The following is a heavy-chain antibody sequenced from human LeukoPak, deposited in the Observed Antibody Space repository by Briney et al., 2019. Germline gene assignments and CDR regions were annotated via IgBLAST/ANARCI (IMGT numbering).Heavy chain of an antibody. CDR3: AREDDYSSSFDY. J-gene: IGHJ4*02. Sequence: SETLSLTCTVSGGSISSYYWSWIRQPPGKGLEWFGYIYTSGSTNYNPSLKSRVTISVDTSKNQFSLNLSSVTAADTAVYYCAREDDYSSSFDYWGQGTLVTVSS. CDR1: GGSISSYY. D-gene: IGHD4-11*01. V-gene: IGHV4-4*09. CDR2: IYTSGST.